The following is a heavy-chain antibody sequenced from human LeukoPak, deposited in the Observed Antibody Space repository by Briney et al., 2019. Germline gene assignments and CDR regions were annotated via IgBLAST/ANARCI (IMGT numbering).Heavy chain of an antibody. V-gene: IGHV3-9*01. J-gene: IGHJ4*02. CDR3: ASPIAVAATNPDAKFDY. Sequence: GRSLRLSCAASGFTFDDYNMHWVRQAPGKGLDWVSGISYNSGNIGYADSVKGRFTVSRDNAKNSLYLQMNSLRAEDTAVYYCASPIAVAATNPDAKFDYWGQGTLVTVSS. D-gene: IGHD6-19*01. CDR2: ISYNSGNI. CDR1: GFTFDDYN.